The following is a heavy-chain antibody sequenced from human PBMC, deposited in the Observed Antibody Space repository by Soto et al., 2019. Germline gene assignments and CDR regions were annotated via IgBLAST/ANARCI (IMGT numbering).Heavy chain of an antibody. CDR2: ILYDGSNK. J-gene: IGHJ6*02. Sequence: GGSLRLSCAASGFTFSNYGMHWVRQTPGKGLEWVALILYDGSNKYYADSVKGRFTISRDNSKNTLYLQVSSLRAEDTAVYYCAKSRDAYNFYFYYGMDVWGQGTSVTV. D-gene: IGHD1-1*01. V-gene: IGHV3-30*18. CDR1: GFTFSNYG. CDR3: AKSRDAYNFYFYYGMDV.